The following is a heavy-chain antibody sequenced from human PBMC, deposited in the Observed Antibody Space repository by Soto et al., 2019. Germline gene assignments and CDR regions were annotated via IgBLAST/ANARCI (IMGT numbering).Heavy chain of an antibody. Sequence: QITLKESGPPLVKPTQTLTLTCTFSGFSLSTSAVGVGWVRQPPGKALEWLALIYWDDDKRYSPSLRSRLTITRDTSKNQVVLTMTKMDPVDTATYYCAHSSFYTLQHWGQGTLVTVSS. V-gene: IGHV2-5*02. D-gene: IGHD1-1*01. CDR3: AHSSFYTLQH. CDR2: IYWDDDK. CDR1: GFSLSTSAVG. J-gene: IGHJ1*01.